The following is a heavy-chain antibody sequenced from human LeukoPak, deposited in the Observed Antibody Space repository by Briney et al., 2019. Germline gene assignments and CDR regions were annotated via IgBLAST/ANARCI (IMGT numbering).Heavy chain of an antibody. J-gene: IGHJ4*02. D-gene: IGHD6-19*01. Sequence: ASVKVSCKASGYTFTSYGISCVRQAPGQGLEWMGWISAYNGNTNYAQKLQGRVTMTTDTSTSTAYMELRSLRSDDTAVYYCARDTWVIAVAGISFDSWGQGTLVTVSS. V-gene: IGHV1-18*04. CDR2: ISAYNGNT. CDR3: ARDTWVIAVAGISFDS. CDR1: GYTFTSYG.